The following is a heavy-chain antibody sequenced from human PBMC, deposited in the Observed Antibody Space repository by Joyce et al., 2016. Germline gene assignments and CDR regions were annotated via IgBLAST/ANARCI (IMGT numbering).Heavy chain of an antibody. V-gene: IGHV3-73*02. Sequence: EVQLVESGGGLVQPGGSLNLSCAVSGFTLSGSSVHWVRQASRKGLGWVGRMRSKANGDATTYAASVKGRFSISRDDSKNTAYLQINSLKTEDTAVYYCSNYDLWSGYSPSRDVWGQGSTVTVSS. D-gene: IGHD3-3*01. CDR2: MRSKANGDAT. CDR3: SNYDLWSGYSPSRDV. CDR1: GFTLSGSS. J-gene: IGHJ6*02.